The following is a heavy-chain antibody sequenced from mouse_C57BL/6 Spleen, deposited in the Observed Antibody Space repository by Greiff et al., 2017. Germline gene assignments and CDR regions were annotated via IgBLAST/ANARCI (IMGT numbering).Heavy chain of an antibody. CDR3: APYYSGSSWFAY. Sequence: EVQLQQSGPELVKPGASVKISCKASGYSFTGYYMNWVKQSPEKSLEWIGEINPSTGGTTYNQKLKAKATLTVDKSSSTAYMQLKSLTSEDSAVYYCAPYYSGSSWFAYWGQGTLVTVSA. D-gene: IGHD1-1*01. V-gene: IGHV1-42*01. J-gene: IGHJ3*01. CDR2: INPSTGGT. CDR1: GYSFTGYY.